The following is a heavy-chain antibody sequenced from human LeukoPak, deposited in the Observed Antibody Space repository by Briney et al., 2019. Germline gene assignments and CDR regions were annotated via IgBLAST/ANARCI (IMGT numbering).Heavy chain of an antibody. J-gene: IGHJ4*02. V-gene: IGHV3-11*01. CDR2: ISSSGSAI. Sequence: GRSPRLSCAASGFTFSDFYMSWIRQAPGKGLGWVSYISSSGSAIYYADSVKGRFTISRDNAENSLYLQMKSLRADDTAVYDCARRRGNGYFDYWGQGTLVTVSS. CDR1: GFTFSDFY. CDR3: ARRRGNGYFDY. D-gene: IGHD2-8*01.